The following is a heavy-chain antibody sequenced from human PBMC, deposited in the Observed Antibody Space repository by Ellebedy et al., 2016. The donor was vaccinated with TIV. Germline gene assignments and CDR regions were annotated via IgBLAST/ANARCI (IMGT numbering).Heavy chain of an antibody. CDR2: FFSGGNT. V-gene: IGHV3-66*01. J-gene: IGHJ3*02. CDR3: AEMGVRVPDAFDI. CDR1: GFTVSSHY. D-gene: IGHD5-24*01. Sequence: PGGSLRLSCAASGFTVSSHYMSWVRQAPGKGLVWVSVFFSGGNTYYADSVKGRFIISRDNSENTLYLHMNSLRGEDTAVYYCAEMGVRVPDAFDIWGQGTMVTVSS.